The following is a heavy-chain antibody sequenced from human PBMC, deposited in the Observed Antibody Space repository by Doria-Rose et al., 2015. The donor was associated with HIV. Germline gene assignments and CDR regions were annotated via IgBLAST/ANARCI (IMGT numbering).Heavy chain of an antibody. J-gene: IGHJ4*02. V-gene: IGHV2-26*01. D-gene: IGHD6-13*01. Sequence: QITLKESGPALVKPTETLTLTCTVSGVSLSSPGMGVSWIRQPPGKALEWLANIFSDDERSYKTSLKSRLTISRGTSKSQVVLTMTDMDPVDTATYYCARIKSSRWYHKYYFDFWGQGTLVTVSA. CDR1: GVSLSSPGMG. CDR2: IFSDDER. CDR3: ARIKSSRWYHKYYFDF.